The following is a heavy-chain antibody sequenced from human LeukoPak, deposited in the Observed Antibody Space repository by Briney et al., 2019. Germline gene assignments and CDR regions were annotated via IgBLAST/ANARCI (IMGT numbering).Heavy chain of an antibody. Sequence: PGGSLRLSCAASGFIFNSHAMNWVRQAPGKGLEWVSTISASGADTYYADSAKGRFTISRDNSKNTLYLQMNSLRAEDMAVYHCAKGGYHSKLHSDHWGQGALVSVSS. CDR1: GFIFNSHA. V-gene: IGHV3-23*01. CDR2: ISASGADT. D-gene: IGHD4-11*01. J-gene: IGHJ4*02. CDR3: AKGGYHSKLHSDH.